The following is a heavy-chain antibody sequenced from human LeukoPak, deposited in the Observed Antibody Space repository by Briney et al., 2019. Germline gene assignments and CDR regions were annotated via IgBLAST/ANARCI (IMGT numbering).Heavy chain of an antibody. CDR1: VGSISSYY. Sequence: PSETLSLTCTVSVGSISSYYWSWIRQPPGKGLEWIGYIYYSGSTNYNPSLKSRVTISVDTSKNQFSLKLGSVTAADTAVYYCARVVTAGSYYFDYWGHGTLVTVSS. CDR3: ARVVTAGSYYFDY. J-gene: IGHJ4*01. D-gene: IGHD6-13*01. CDR2: IYYSGST. V-gene: IGHV4-59*12.